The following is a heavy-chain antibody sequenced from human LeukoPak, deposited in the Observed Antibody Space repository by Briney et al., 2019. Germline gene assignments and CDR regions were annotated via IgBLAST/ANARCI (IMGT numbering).Heavy chain of an antibody. CDR2: IYYSGST. Sequence: SETLSLTCAVSGASITSYYWSWIREPPGKGLEWIGYIYYSGSTNYNPSLKSRVTMSVDTSKNEFSLKLSSVTTADTAVYYCATRRIAVAAPFDYWGQGTLVTVSS. V-gene: IGHV4-59*01. J-gene: IGHJ4*02. D-gene: IGHD6-19*01. CDR3: ATRRIAVAAPFDY. CDR1: GASITSYY.